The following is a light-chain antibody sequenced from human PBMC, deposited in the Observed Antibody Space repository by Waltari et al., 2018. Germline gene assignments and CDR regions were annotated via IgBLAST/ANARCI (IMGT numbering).Light chain of an antibody. CDR2: AAS. V-gene: IGKV3-20*01. Sequence: EIVLTQSPGTLSLFPGERATLSCRASQSVSNNYLAWYQQKPGHAPRLLIDAASSSATGIPDRFSGSGSGTDFTLTISRLEPEDFAVFFCQQYCRSPYTFGQGTKLEI. CDR1: QSVSNNY. J-gene: IGKJ2*01. CDR3: QQYCRSPYT.